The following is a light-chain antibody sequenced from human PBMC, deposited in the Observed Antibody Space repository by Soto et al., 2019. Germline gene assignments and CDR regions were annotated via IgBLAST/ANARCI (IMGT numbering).Light chain of an antibody. J-gene: IGLJ2*01. V-gene: IGLV1-40*01. Sequence: QSVLTQPPSVSGAPGQRVTISCTGSSSNIGAGDAVHWYQQLPGTAPKLLIHSNNNRPSGVPDRFSGSKSGTSASLAIAGLQADDEADYYCQSYDPTLRTSLFGGGTQLTVL. CDR2: SNN. CDR3: QSYDPTLRTSL. CDR1: SSNIGAGDA.